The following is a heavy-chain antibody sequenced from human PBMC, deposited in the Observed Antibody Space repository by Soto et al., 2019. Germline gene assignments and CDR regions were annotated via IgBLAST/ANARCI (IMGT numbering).Heavy chain of an antibody. CDR3: ARVDLIAVAGNDAFDI. J-gene: IGHJ3*02. Sequence: ASVKVSCKASGYTFTSYGISWVRQAPGQGLEWMGWISAYNGNTNYAQKLQGRVTMTTDTSTSTAYMELRSLRSDDTAVYYCARVDLIAVAGNDAFDIWGQRTMVTVSS. CDR1: GYTFTSYG. D-gene: IGHD6-19*01. CDR2: ISAYNGNT. V-gene: IGHV1-18*01.